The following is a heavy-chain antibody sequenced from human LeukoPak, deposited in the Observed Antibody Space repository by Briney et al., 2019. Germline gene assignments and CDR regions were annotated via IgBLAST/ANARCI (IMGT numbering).Heavy chain of an antibody. CDR2: IKQDGSEK. D-gene: IGHD3-16*01. Sequence: GGSLRLSCAASGFTFSSYWMSWVRQAPGKGLEWVANIKQDGSEKYSVDSVKGRFTISRDNAKNSLYMQMNSLRAEDTAVYYCARVMSASVWRSYGSYYYYYYMDIWGKGTTVTVSS. V-gene: IGHV3-7*01. CDR1: GFTFSSYW. J-gene: IGHJ6*03. CDR3: ARVMSASVWRSYGSYYYYYYMDI.